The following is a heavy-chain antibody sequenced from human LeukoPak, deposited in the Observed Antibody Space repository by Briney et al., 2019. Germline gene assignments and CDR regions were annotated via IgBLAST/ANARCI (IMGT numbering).Heavy chain of an antibody. Sequence: GGSLRLSCAASGFTFSDYYMSWIRQTPGKGLEWVSYIDSSGSPIYYADSVKGRFTISRDNAKNSVYLQMNSLRAEDTAVYYCAKEPYYGSGPGAFDIWGQGTMVTVSS. CDR3: AKEPYYGSGPGAFDI. CDR2: IDSSGSPI. D-gene: IGHD3-10*01. J-gene: IGHJ3*02. V-gene: IGHV3-11*01. CDR1: GFTFSDYY.